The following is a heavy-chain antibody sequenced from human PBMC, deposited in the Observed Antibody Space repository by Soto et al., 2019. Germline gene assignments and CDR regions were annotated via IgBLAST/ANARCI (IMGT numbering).Heavy chain of an antibody. CDR2: IYWDDDK. V-gene: IGHV2-5*02. J-gene: IGHJ4*02. D-gene: IGHD2-15*01. CDR1: GFSLSTSGVG. Sequence: SGPTLVNPTQTLTLTCTFSGFSLSTSGVGVGWIRQPPGKALEWLALIYWDDDKRYSPSLKSRLTITKDTSKNQVVLTMTNMDPVDTATYYCAHRQGYCSGGSCYSGPGGFDYWGQGTLVTVSS. CDR3: AHRQGYCSGGSCYSGPGGFDY.